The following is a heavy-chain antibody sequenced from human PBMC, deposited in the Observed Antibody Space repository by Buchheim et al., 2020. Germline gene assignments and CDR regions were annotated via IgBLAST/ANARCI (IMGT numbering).Heavy chain of an antibody. D-gene: IGHD2-2*01. CDR3: AKDRYCPSPSCPTDY. CDR1: GVSIDTYG. V-gene: IGHV3-30*18. CDR2: ISNDGSTK. Sequence: VQLVESGGGVVQPGRSLRLSCAVSGVSIDTYGMHWVRQAPGKGLAWVAVISNDGSTKDYADSVKGRFTISRDNSKHALSLQMNSLRPEDTAVYYCAKDRYCPSPSCPTDYWGQGTL. J-gene: IGHJ4*02.